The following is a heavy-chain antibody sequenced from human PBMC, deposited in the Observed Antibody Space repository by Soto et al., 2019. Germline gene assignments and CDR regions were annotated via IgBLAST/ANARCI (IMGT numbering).Heavy chain of an antibody. J-gene: IGHJ6*02. V-gene: IGHV4-59*01. Sequence: SETLSLTCTVSGGSISSYYWSWIRQPPGKGLEWIGYIYYSGSTNYNPSLKSRVTISVDTSKNQFSLKLSSVTAADTAVYYCARGRCSGGSCYDGYYYYYYGMDVWGQGTTVTVSS. CDR2: IYYSGST. CDR3: ARGRCSGGSCYDGYYYYYYGMDV. CDR1: GGSISSYY. D-gene: IGHD2-15*01.